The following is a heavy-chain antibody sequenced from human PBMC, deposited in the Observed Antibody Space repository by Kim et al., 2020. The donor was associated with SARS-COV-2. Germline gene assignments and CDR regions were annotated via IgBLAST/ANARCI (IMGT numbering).Heavy chain of an antibody. Sequence: DYTVPVHSRITINSDTSKNQFSLQLNSVTPEDTAVYYCARDTPGQKGFDIWGQGTMVTVSS. J-gene: IGHJ3*02. V-gene: IGHV6-1*01. CDR3: ARDTPGQKGFDI.